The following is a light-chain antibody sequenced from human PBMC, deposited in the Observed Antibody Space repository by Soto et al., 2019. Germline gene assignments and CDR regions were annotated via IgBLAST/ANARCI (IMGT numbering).Light chain of an antibody. J-gene: IGKJ1*01. CDR1: QRVDSW. V-gene: IGKV1-5*03. CDR3: QSYNSYSPWM. Sequence: DIQMTQSPSTLSASVGDRVTITCRASQRVDSWLAWYQQKPGNAPKLLIYKASTLQSGVPSRFSGSGSGTEFTLTISSLQPDDFATYYCQSYNSYSPWMFGQGTKVEIE. CDR2: KAS.